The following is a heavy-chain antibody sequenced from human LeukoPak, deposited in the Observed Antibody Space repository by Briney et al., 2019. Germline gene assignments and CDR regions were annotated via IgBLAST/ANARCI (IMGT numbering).Heavy chain of an antibody. Sequence: ASVKVSCKASGGTFSSYAISWVRQAPGQGLEWMGGIIPIFGTANYAQKFQGRVTITADESTSTAYMELSSLRSEDTAVYYCARGHPEGLEWLSTHYYYMDVWGKGTTVTVSS. J-gene: IGHJ6*03. CDR2: IIPIFGTA. CDR3: ARGHPEGLEWLSTHYYYMDV. CDR1: GGTFSSYA. V-gene: IGHV1-69*13. D-gene: IGHD3-3*01.